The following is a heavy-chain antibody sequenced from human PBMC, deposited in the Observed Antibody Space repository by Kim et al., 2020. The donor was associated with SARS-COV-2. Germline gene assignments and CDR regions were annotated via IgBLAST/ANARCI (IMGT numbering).Heavy chain of an antibody. J-gene: IGHJ3*02. CDR3: AADPKGYCSGGTLGCAFDI. D-gene: IGHD2-15*01. V-gene: IGHV1-58*02. Sequence: SVKVSCKASGFTFTSSAMQWVRQARGQRLEWIGWIVVGSGNTNYAQKFQERVTITRDMSTSTAYMELRSLRSEDTAVYYCAADPKGYCSGGTLGCAFDIWGQGTMVTVSS. CDR1: GFTFTSSA. CDR2: IVVGSGNT.